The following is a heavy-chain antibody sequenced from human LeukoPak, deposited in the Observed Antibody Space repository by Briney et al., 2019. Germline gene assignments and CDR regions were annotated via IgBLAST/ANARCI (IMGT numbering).Heavy chain of an antibody. V-gene: IGHV3-30*02. J-gene: IGHJ5*02. Sequence: GGSLRLSCAASGFTFSAYGEHWVRQAPGKGLEWLAFIRYDGRIKNYADSVKGRFTISRDNSKNTLYLQMNSLTTEDTSLYYCARNMAAAGDWLDPWGQGTLVIVSS. D-gene: IGHD6-13*01. CDR3: ARNMAAAGDWLDP. CDR1: GFTFSAYG. CDR2: IRYDGRIK.